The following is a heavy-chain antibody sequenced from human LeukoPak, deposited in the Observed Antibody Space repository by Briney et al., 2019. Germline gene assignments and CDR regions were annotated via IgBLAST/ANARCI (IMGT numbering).Heavy chain of an antibody. V-gene: IGHV1-2*02. J-gene: IGHJ4*02. CDR2: INPNSGGT. D-gene: IGHD1-26*01. Sequence: SLKLCCKASRYTFSGYYMHRVRRAPGHQLGWMGRINPNSGGTNYAQKFQGRVTMTRDTSISTAYMELSRLRSDDTAVYYCALWEGKYYFDYWGQGTLVTVSS. CDR3: ALWEGKYYFDY. CDR1: RYTFSGYY.